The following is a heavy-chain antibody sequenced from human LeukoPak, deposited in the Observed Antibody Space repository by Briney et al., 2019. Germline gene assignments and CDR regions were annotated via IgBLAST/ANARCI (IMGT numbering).Heavy chain of an antibody. Sequence: ASVKVSCQASGYTFTSYYMHWVRQAPGQGLEWMGIINPSGGSTSYAQKFQGRLTMTRDMSTSTVYMELSSLRSEDTAVYYCARAEYYYDSSGYSLNFDYWGQGTLVTVSS. CDR2: INPSGGST. D-gene: IGHD3-22*01. J-gene: IGHJ4*02. CDR1: GYTFTSYY. CDR3: ARAEYYYDSSGYSLNFDY. V-gene: IGHV1-46*01.